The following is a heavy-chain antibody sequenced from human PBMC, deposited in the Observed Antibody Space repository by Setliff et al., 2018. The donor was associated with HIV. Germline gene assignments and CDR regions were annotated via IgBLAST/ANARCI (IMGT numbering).Heavy chain of an antibody. Sequence: GASVKVSCKASGYNFTSHDINWVRQAPGQGLEWMGWMNPKSGNTGYARKFQGRVTITTDESTSTAYMELSSLGSEDTAVYYCAGGLVSQKVPFDPWGQGTLVTVSS. J-gene: IGHJ5*02. CDR3: AGGLVSQKVPFDP. CDR2: MNPKSGNT. V-gene: IGHV1-8*01. D-gene: IGHD1-1*01. CDR1: GYNFTSHD.